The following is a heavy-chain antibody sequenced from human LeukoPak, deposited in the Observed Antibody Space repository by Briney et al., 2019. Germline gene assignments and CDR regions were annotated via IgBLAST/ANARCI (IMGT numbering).Heavy chain of an antibody. CDR1: GYTFTGYY. CDR3: AREVVAYDSSGLSLGY. V-gene: IGHV1-2*02. CDR2: INPNSGGT. Sequence: GASVKVSCKASGYTFTGYYMHWVRQAPGQGLEWMGWINPNSGGTNYAQKFQGRVTMTRDTSISTAYMELSRLRSDDTAVYYCAREVVAYDSSGLSLGYWGQGTLSPSPQ. D-gene: IGHD3-22*01. J-gene: IGHJ4*02.